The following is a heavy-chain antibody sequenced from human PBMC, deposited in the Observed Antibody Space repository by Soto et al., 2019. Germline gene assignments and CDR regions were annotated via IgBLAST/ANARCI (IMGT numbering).Heavy chain of an antibody. D-gene: IGHD5-12*01. J-gene: IGHJ4*02. CDR2: ISWNSGSI. CDR1: GFTFDYYA. Sequence: GGSLRLSCAASGFTFDYYAMHWVRQAPGKGLAWVSGISWNSGSIGYADSVKGRFTISRDNAKNSLYLQMNSLRAEDTALYYCATGGYDILSFVYWGQGALVAVSS. CDR3: ATGGYDILSFVY. V-gene: IGHV3-9*01.